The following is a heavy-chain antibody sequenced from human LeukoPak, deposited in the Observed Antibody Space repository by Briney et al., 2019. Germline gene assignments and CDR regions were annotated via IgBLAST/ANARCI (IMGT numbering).Heavy chain of an antibody. V-gene: IGHV6-1*01. CDR3: ARGGPYGSGSYYKYNWFDP. CDR2: TYYRSQWYN. J-gene: IGHJ5*02. Sequence: SQTLSLTCVISGDSVSSNSATWNWIRQSPSRGLEWLGRTYYRSQWYNDYAVSVKSRITINPDTSKNQFSLKLSSVTAADTAVYYCARGGPYGSGSYYKYNWFDPWGQGTLVTVSS. CDR1: GDSVSSNSAT. D-gene: IGHD3-10*01.